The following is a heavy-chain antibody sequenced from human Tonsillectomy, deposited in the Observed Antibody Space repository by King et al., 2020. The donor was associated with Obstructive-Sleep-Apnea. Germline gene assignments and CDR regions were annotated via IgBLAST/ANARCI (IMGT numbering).Heavy chain of an antibody. J-gene: IGHJ4*02. CDR1: GFTFDDYG. Sequence: QLVQSGGGVVRPGGSLRLSCAASGFTFDDYGMSWVRQAPGKGLEWVSGINWNGGSTGYADSVKGRFTISRDNAKNSLYLQMNSLRAEDTALYHCARERVYCSGGSCLYYFDYWGQGTLVTVSS. V-gene: IGHV3-20*01. CDR2: INWNGGST. D-gene: IGHD2-15*01. CDR3: ARERVYCSGGSCLYYFDY.